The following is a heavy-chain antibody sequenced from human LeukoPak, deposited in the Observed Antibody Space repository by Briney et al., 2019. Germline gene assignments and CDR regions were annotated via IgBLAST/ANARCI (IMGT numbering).Heavy chain of an antibody. CDR3: ASSARFNHFYMDV. D-gene: IGHD2/OR15-2a*01. V-gene: IGHV4-4*07. J-gene: IGHJ6*03. CDR1: GGSISNFF. CDR2: IYASGST. Sequence: SETLSLTCSVSGGSISNFFWTWIRQPAGKGLEYIGRIYASGSTDYNPSLRSRLTLSLDTSKNQFSLRLNSVTAADTAVYYCASSARFNHFYMDVWGKGTTVTVSS.